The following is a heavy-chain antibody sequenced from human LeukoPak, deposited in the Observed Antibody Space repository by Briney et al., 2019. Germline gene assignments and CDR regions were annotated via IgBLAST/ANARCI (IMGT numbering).Heavy chain of an antibody. D-gene: IGHD3-10*01. CDR1: GFTFSSYR. V-gene: IGHV3-74*01. CDR2: IDTDGSRT. Sequence: GGSLRLSCAASGFTFSSYRMHWVRQAPGQGLLWVSRIDTDGSRTGYADSVKGRFTISRDNAKNTLYLQMNNLRAEDTAVYYCTKDYGSGAYLDYWGQGTLVTVSS. CDR3: TKDYGSGAYLDY. J-gene: IGHJ4*02.